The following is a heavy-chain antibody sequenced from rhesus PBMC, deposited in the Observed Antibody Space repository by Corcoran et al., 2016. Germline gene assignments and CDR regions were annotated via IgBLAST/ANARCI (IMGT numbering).Heavy chain of an antibody. CDR1: GGSFSTSY. Sequence: QLQLQESGPGLVKPSETLSLTCAVSGGSFSTSYWSWIRQAPGKGLEWIGYIDGSGRSTNNNPALKSRVTLSVDTAKNQRSLKLTAVTAADTAVDYCAREHTPYGSSTYCSFFDSWGQGVLVTVSS. V-gene: IGHV4-169*02. CDR2: IDGSGRST. J-gene: IGHJ4*01. D-gene: IGHD2-15*01. CDR3: AREHTPYGSSTYCSFFDS.